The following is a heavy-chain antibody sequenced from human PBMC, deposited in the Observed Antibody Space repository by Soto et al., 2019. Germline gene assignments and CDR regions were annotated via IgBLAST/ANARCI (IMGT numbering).Heavy chain of an antibody. V-gene: IGHV4-31*03. J-gene: IGHJ4*02. Sequence: SETLSLTCTVSGGSISSGGYYWSWIRQHPGKGLEWIGYIYYSGSTYYNPSLKSRVAISVDTSKNQFSLKLSSVTAADTAVYYCARNYSGSGIGPGPWGQGTLVTVSS. CDR2: IYYSGST. CDR1: GGSISSGGYY. CDR3: ARNYSGSGIGPGP. D-gene: IGHD3-10*01.